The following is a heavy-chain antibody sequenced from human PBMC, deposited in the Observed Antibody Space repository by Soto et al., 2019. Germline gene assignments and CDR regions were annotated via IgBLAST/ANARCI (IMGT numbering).Heavy chain of an antibody. CDR1: GYTLTELS. V-gene: IGHV1-24*01. CDR2: FDPEDGET. Sequence: GASVKVSCKVSGYTLTELSMHWVRQAPGKGLEWMGGFDPEDGETIYAQKFQGRVTMTEDTSTDTAYMELSSLRSEDTAVYYCATYPKMVSGQIDYWGQATLVTVSS. J-gene: IGHJ4*02. CDR3: ATYPKMVSGQIDY. D-gene: IGHD2-8*01.